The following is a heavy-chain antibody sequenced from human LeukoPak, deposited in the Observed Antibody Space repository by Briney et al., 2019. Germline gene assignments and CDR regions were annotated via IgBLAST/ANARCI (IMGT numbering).Heavy chain of an antibody. V-gene: IGHV3-48*01. J-gene: IGHJ3*02. D-gene: IGHD2-2*01. CDR1: GFTFSSYS. CDR2: ISSSSSSTI. CDR3: ARAIVVVPAAHDAFDI. Sequence: GGSLRLSCAASGFTFSSYSMNWVRQAPGKGLEWVSYISSSSSSTIYYADSVKGRFTISRDNAKNSLYLQMNSLRAEDTAVYYCARAIVVVPAAHDAFDIWGQGIMVTVSS.